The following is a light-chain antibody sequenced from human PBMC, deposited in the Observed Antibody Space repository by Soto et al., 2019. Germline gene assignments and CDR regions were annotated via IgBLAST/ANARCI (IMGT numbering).Light chain of an antibody. CDR3: LQHKSYPLT. Sequence: DIQMTQSPSAMSASVGDRVTITCRASQDINNYLAWFQQRPGKVPQRLIYAASTLQSGVPSRFSGSGSGTEFTLTISSLQPVDFATYYCLQHKSYPLTFGGGTKVDIK. V-gene: IGKV1-17*03. J-gene: IGKJ4*01. CDR2: AAS. CDR1: QDINNY.